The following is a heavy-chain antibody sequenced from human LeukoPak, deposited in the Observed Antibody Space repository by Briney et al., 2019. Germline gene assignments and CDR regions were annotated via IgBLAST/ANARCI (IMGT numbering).Heavy chain of an antibody. V-gene: IGHV4-38-2*02. D-gene: IGHD3-3*01. CDR3: ARVPTIPPLFDY. Sequence: SETLSLTCTVSGGSISGYYWGWIRQPPGKGLEWIGSIYHSGSTYYNPSLKSRVTISVDTSKNQFSLKLSSVTAADTAVYYCARVPTIPPLFDYWGQGTLVTVSS. CDR2: IYHSGST. J-gene: IGHJ4*02. CDR1: GGSISGYY.